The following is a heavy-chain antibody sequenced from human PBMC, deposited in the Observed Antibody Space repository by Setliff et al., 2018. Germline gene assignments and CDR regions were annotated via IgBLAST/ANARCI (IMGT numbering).Heavy chain of an antibody. CDR1: GYTFTGYY. J-gene: IGHJ5*02. CDR2: INPNSGGT. D-gene: IGHD3-22*01. Sequence: ASVKVSCKASGYTFTGYYMHWVRQAPGQGLEWMGRINPNSGGTNYAQKFQGRVTMTRDTPISTAYMELSRLRSDDTAVYYCARSYYYDSSAANWFDPWGQGTLVTVSS. V-gene: IGHV1-2*06. CDR3: ARSYYYDSSAANWFDP.